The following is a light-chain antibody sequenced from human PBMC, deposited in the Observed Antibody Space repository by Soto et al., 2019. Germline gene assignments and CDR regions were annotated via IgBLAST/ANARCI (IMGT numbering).Light chain of an antibody. V-gene: IGKV3-20*01. Sequence: EVVLTQSPGTLSLSPGERATLSCRASQSVSNNYFAWYQQKPGQAPRLLIFCSSDRATGIPDRFSGSGSGTDFTLTISRLETEDFAVYYCQQYGSSPPYTFGQGTKLEIK. CDR3: QQYGSSPPYT. CDR2: CSS. J-gene: IGKJ2*01. CDR1: QSVSNNY.